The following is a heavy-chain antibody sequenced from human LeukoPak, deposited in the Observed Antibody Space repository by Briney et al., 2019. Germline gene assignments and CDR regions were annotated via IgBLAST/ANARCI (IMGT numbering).Heavy chain of an antibody. D-gene: IGHD4-11*01. V-gene: IGHV3-33*03. CDR1: AFTHSHYG. Sequence: GGSLRLSCQASAFTHSHYGMHWVRPAPSKGREWVAAIWRAGTNQYYADSVNAGFTLSRDNFKNMVSLQMNRLRAVNTAVYYFPKDAQRVFDYSNSLEHWGQGYLVSVSS. CDR2: IWRAGTNQ. J-gene: IGHJ4*02. CDR3: PKDAQRVFDYSNSLEH.